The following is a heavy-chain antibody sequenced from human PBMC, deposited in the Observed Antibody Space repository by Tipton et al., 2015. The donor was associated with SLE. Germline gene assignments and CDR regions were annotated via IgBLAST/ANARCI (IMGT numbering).Heavy chain of an antibody. CDR2: ISASGGST. D-gene: IGHD1-26*01. CDR1: GFTFSSYA. J-gene: IGHJ4*02. Sequence: SLRLSCAASGFTFSSYAMNWVRQAPGKGLEWVSGISASGGSTYYADSVKGRFTISRDNSKNTLYLQMNNLRTEDTAVYYCATVGDGWEPYYWGQGTLVTVSS. V-gene: IGHV3-23*01. CDR3: ATVGDGWEPYY.